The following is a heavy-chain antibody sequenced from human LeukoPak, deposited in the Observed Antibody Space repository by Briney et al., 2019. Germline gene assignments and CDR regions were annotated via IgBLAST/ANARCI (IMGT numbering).Heavy chain of an antibody. V-gene: IGHV3-23*01. D-gene: IGHD2-15*01. CDR2: ISGSGGST. J-gene: IGHJ4*02. CDR3: AKGHREGSGGSCPVDY. Sequence: GGCLRLSCAASVFTFSSYAMSWVPPAPRGRLEWVYAISGSGGSTYYADSVMGRFTISRDNSKNTLYLQMNSLRAEDTAVYYCAKGHREGSGGSCPVDYWGQGTLVTVSS. CDR1: VFTFSSYA.